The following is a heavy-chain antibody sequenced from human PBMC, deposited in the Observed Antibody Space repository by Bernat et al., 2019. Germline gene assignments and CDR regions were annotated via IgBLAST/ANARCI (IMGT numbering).Heavy chain of an antibody. V-gene: IGHV4-39*01. D-gene: IGHD2-21*01. J-gene: IGHJ4*02. CDR3: ARHMGQHTGSPLDN. CDR2: VYYSGNT. CDR1: GDSVSRSYSY. Sequence: QVQLQESGPGLVQASETLSLTCTVSGDSVSRSYSYWGWVRQPPGKGLEWIGSVYYSGNTYYNPSLKSRVTISIDASKNQFSLKVTSVTAADTAVYYCARHMGQHTGSPLDNWGQGTLVIVSS.